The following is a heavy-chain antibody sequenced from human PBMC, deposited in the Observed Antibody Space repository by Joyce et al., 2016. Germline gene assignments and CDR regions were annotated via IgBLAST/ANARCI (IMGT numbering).Heavy chain of an antibody. Sequence: QLHLRESGPGLVKSSETLSLTCIVSGGSIGSGSYYWGWIRQPPGQGLEWIASINYSGTTYYNPALKSGVAISVDTSKNQFSLRLSSVTAADTAVYSCAGWRAVTTSFGVSNAFDIWGQGTMVTVSS. CDR1: GGSIGSGSYY. CDR3: AGWRAVTTSFGVSNAFDI. CDR2: INYSGTT. V-gene: IGHV4-39*01. J-gene: IGHJ3*02. D-gene: IGHD4-17*01.